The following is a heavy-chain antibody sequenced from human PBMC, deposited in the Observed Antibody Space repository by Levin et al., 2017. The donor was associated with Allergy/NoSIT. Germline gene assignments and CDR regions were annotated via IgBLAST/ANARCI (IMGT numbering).Heavy chain of an antibody. CDR3: AYDESDGDYGGY. Sequence: GESLKISCAASGFTFSSYAMSWVRQAPGKGLEWVSAISGSGGSTYYADSVKGRFTISRDNSKNTLYLQMNSLRAEDTAVYYCAYDESDGDYGGYWGQGTLVTVSS. D-gene: IGHD4-17*01. J-gene: IGHJ4*02. CDR1: GFTFSSYA. CDR2: ISGSGGST. V-gene: IGHV3-23*01.